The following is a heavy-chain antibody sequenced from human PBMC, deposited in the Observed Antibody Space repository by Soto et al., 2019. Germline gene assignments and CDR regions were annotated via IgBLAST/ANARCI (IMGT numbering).Heavy chain of an antibody. CDR3: ARELTGIAAAGTCHAFDI. J-gene: IGHJ3*02. CDR1: GFTFSSYS. V-gene: IGHV3-21*01. D-gene: IGHD6-13*01. Sequence: PGGSXRLSCAASGFTFSSYSMNWVRQAPGKGLEWVSSISSSSSYIYYADSVKGRFTISRDNAKNSLYLQMNSLRAEDTAVYYCARELTGIAAAGTCHAFDIWGQGTMVTVSS. CDR2: ISSSSSYI.